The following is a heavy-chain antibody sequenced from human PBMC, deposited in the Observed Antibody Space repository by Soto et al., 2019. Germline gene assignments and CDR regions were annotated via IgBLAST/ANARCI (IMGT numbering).Heavy chain of an antibody. V-gene: IGHV3-23*01. CDR3: ARGCSSASCYYY. D-gene: IGHD2-2*01. CDR1: GVTFRNYA. CDR2: ISGGGDST. Sequence: GGSLRLSCAASGVTFRNYAMSWVRQAPGKGLEWVSSISGGGDSTYYADSVKGRFTIPRDNSKNTLYLQMNTLRAEDTAIYYCARGCSSASCYYYWGQGTLVTVSS. J-gene: IGHJ4*02.